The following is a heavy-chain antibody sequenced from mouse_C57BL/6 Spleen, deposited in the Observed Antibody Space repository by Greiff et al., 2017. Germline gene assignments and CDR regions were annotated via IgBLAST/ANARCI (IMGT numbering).Heavy chain of an antibody. CDR2: IDPSDSYT. Sequence: QVQLQQPGAELVMPGASVKLSCKASGYTFTSYWMHWVKQRPGQGLEWIGEIDPSDSYTNYNQKFKGKSTLTVDKSSSTAYMQLSSLPSEDSAVYYCASSVPQLGHFDYWGQGTTLTVSS. CDR1: GYTFTSYW. V-gene: IGHV1-69*01. CDR3: ASSVPQLGHFDY. J-gene: IGHJ2*01. D-gene: IGHD4-1*02.